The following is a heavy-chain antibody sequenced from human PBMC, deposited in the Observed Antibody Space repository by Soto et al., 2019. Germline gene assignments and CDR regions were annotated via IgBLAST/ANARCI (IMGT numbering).Heavy chain of an antibody. D-gene: IGHD6-19*01. CDR3: ARDRLSGVLAVAGT. Sequence: QVQLVESGGGVVQPGRSLRLSCAASGFTFSSYGMHWVRQAPGKGLEWVAVIWYDGSNKYYADSVKGRFTISRDNSKNTLYLQMNSLRAEDTAVYYCARDRLSGVLAVAGTWGQGTLVTVSS. J-gene: IGHJ4*02. CDR1: GFTFSSYG. CDR2: IWYDGSNK. V-gene: IGHV3-33*01.